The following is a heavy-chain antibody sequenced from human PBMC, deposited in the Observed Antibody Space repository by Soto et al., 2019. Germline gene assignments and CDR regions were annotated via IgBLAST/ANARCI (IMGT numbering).Heavy chain of an antibody. Sequence: LSLTCTVSGGSISSGGYYWSWIRQHPGKGLEWIGYIYYSGSTYYNPSLKSRVTISVDTSKNQFSLKLSSVTAADTAVYYCARGADYDILTGYYKPYFQHWGQGTLVTVSS. J-gene: IGHJ1*01. V-gene: IGHV4-31*03. CDR2: IYYSGST. CDR3: ARGADYDILTGYYKPYFQH. CDR1: GGSISSGGYY. D-gene: IGHD3-9*01.